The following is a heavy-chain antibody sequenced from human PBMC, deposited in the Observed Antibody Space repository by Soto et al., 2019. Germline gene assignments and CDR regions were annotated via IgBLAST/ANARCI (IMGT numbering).Heavy chain of an antibody. V-gene: IGHV4-31*03. D-gene: IGHD3-22*01. CDR1: GGSISSGGYY. Sequence: PSETLSLTCTVSGGSISSGGYYWSWIRQHPGKGLEWIGYIYYSGSTYYNPSLKSRVTISVDTSKNQFSLKLSSVTAADTAVYYCARDRRYYDSSAGVWGQRTLVTVSS. CDR2: IYYSGST. CDR3: ARDRRYYDSSAGV. J-gene: IGHJ4*02.